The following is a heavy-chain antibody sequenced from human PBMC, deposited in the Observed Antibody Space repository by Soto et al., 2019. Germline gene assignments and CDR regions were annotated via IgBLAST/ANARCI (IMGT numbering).Heavy chain of an antibody. CDR3: AKDTHSLGVSHPYFDT. V-gene: IGHV3-9*01. J-gene: IGHJ4*01. Sequence: GGSLRLSCAASGFTFDDYSIHWVRQAPWKGLEWVSGISWNSVSIGYADSVKGRFTISRDNAKNSLNLQMNSLRAEDKALSYGAKDTHSLGVSHPYFDTW. CDR1: GFTFDDYS. CDR2: ISWNSVSI. D-gene: IGHD1-26*01.